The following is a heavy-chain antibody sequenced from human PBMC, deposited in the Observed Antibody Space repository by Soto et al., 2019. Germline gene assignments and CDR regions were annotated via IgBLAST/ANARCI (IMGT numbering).Heavy chain of an antibody. CDR1: GYTFINYY. D-gene: IGHD6-13*01. Sequence: QEQLVQSGAEVKEPGASVKVSCKASGYTFINYYIHWVRPAPGQGLEWMAIINPMGGSTNYAQEFQGRVTLTSDTSTSTVYMELISLRFEDTALFYCARDLAAGDLWGQGTLVTVSS. J-gene: IGHJ5*02. CDR2: INPMGGST. V-gene: IGHV1-46*01. CDR3: ARDLAAGDL.